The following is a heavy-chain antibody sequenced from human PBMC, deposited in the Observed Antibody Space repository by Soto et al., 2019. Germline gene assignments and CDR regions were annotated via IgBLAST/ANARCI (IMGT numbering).Heavy chain of an antibody. CDR2: ISYDGSNT. V-gene: IGHV3-30*18. CDR1: GFTFSNSG. D-gene: IGHD1-26*01. Sequence: GGSLRLSCAASGFTFSNSGMHWVRQAPGKGLEWVAVISYDGSNTYYVDSVKGRLTISRDNSKSTLYLQMSSLRAEDTAVYYCAKDRHSGSYYAYYYSGMDVWGQGTTVTVSS. J-gene: IGHJ6*02. CDR3: AKDRHSGSYYAYYYSGMDV.